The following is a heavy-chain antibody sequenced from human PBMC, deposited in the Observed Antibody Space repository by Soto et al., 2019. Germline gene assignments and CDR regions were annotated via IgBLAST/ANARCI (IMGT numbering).Heavy chain of an antibody. Sequence: ASVKVSCKASGYTFTSYAMHWVRQAPGQRLEWMGWINAGNGNTKYSQKFQGRVTITRDTSASTAYMELSSLRSEDTAVYYCAITKAYSSSWYSYYYYYGMAVWGQGTTVTVSS. J-gene: IGHJ6*02. CDR1: GYTFTSYA. D-gene: IGHD6-13*01. CDR3: AITKAYSSSWYSYYYYYGMAV. CDR2: INAGNGNT. V-gene: IGHV1-3*01.